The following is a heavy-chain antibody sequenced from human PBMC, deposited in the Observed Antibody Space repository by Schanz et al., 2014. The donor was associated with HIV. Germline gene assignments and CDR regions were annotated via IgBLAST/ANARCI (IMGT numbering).Heavy chain of an antibody. J-gene: IGHJ5*02. CDR1: GGSFRAYD. Sequence: QVQLQQWGAGLLKPSETLSLTCAVYGGSFRAYDWTWIRQFPHMGLEWIGGVRHTGGTHYNPSLESRVTMSLDTSKNQFSLKLVSVTAADTAVYYCARADFGHDLGFDPWGEGVLVTVTS. CDR2: VRHTGGT. CDR3: ARADFGHDLGFDP. V-gene: IGHV4-34*01. D-gene: IGHD4-17*01.